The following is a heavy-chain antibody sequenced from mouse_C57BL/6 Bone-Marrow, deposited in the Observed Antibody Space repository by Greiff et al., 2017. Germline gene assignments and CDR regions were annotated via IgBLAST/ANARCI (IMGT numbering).Heavy chain of an antibody. Sequence: QVQLKQSGPELVKPGASVKISCTASGYAFSSSWMNWVQQRPGKGLEWIGRLSPGDGDTNYNGKFTGKATLTADKSSSTAYLQLSSLTSEDSAVYYCARSPYGSCSGDYWGQGTTLTVSS. CDR3: ARSPYGSCSGDY. CDR1: GYAFSSSW. V-gene: IGHV1-82*01. CDR2: LSPGDGDT. D-gene: IGHD1-1*01. J-gene: IGHJ2*01.